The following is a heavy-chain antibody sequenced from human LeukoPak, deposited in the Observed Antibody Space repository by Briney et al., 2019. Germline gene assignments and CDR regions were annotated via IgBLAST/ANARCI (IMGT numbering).Heavy chain of an antibody. V-gene: IGHV4-39*01. CDR3: ARGSRSGWYYPLDY. J-gene: IGHJ4*02. D-gene: IGHD6-19*01. CDR2: IYYSGST. Sequence: SETLSLTCTVSGGSISSSSYYWGWIRQPPGKGLEWIGSIYYSGSTYYNPSLKSRVTISVDTSKNQFSLKLSSVTAADTAVYYCARGSRSGWYYPLDYWGQGTPVTVSS. CDR1: GGSISSSSYY.